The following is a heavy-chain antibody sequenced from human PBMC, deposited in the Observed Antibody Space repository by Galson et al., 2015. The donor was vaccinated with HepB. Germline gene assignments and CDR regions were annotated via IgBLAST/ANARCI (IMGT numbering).Heavy chain of an antibody. V-gene: IGHV3-30*18. CDR3: AKEGYILTDYYDY. D-gene: IGHD3-9*01. J-gene: IGHJ4*02. Sequence: SLRLSCAASGFTFSTYGMHWVRQAPGKGLEWVAVISKDGRNKYYGDPVKGRFTISRDNSKNTVYLQMNSLRTEDTAMYYCAKEGYILTDYYDYWGLGTLVTVSS. CDR2: ISKDGRNK. CDR1: GFTFSTYG.